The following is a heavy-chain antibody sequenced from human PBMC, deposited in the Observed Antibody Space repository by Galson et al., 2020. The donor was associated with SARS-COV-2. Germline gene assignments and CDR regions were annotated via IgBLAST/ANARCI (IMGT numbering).Heavy chain of an antibody. V-gene: IGHV4-38-2*01. Sequence: SETLSLTCAASGYSISSGYYWGWIRQPPGKGLEWIVSISHSGSTYYNPSLKSRVTISVDTSKNQFSLKLSSVTAADTAGYYCARNIRQGGAAAGTHYFDYWGQGTLVTVSS. CDR2: ISHSGST. D-gene: IGHD6-13*01. CDR1: GYSISSGYY. CDR3: ARNIRQGGAAAGTHYFDY. J-gene: IGHJ4*02.